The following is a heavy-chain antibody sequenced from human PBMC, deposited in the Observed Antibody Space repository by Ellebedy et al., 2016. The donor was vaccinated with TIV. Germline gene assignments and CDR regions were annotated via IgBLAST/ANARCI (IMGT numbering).Heavy chain of an antibody. Sequence: GESLKISXKGSGYSFSSHWIAWVRQMPGKGLEWMGIIYPSDSDTRYSPSFQGQVIISVDKSITTAYLQWTTLKASDTAMYYCARLREGPAGWFDPWGQGTLVTVSS. V-gene: IGHV5-51*01. D-gene: IGHD3-10*01. CDR3: ARLREGPAGWFDP. CDR1: GYSFSSHW. J-gene: IGHJ5*02. CDR2: IYPSDSDT.